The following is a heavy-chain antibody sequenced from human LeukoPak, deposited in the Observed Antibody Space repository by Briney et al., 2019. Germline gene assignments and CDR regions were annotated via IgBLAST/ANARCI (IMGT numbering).Heavy chain of an antibody. Sequence: GESLKISFKGSGSRFTSYWIGWGRRRPGKGVEWMGIIYPVHSDTRYSPSFQGQVTISADQSISTAYLQWSSLKASDTAMYYCARLIGRGLYYWGQETLVTVSS. V-gene: IGHV5-51*01. CDR3: ARLIGRGLYY. CDR1: GSRFTSYW. D-gene: IGHD1-20*01. J-gene: IGHJ4*02. CDR2: IYPVHSDT.